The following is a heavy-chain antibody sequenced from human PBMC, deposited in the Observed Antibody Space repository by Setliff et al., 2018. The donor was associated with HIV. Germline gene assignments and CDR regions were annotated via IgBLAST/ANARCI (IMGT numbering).Heavy chain of an antibody. J-gene: IGHJ1*01. CDR1: NVSINSYY. CDR3: ARDPYCSGDGCFRYYQH. Sequence: SETLSLTCTVSNVSINSYYWSWIRQPAGRALEWIGRIYSSGSTNYNPSLKSRVKMSIDTSKNQFSLKLSSVTAADTAVYFCARDPYCSGDGCFRYYQHRGRGTLVTVSS. CDR2: IYSSGST. V-gene: IGHV4-4*07. D-gene: IGHD2-15*01.